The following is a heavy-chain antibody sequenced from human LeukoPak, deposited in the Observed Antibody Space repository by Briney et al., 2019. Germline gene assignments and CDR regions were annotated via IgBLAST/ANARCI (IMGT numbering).Heavy chain of an antibody. D-gene: IGHD6-13*01. CDR3: ARDPGSSSFDY. Sequence: GGSLRLSCAASTFTFSTYWMTWVRQAPGKGPEFVANINQDGSVKNCVDSVKGRFTISRDNAKNSLYLQMNSLRADDTAVYYCARDPGSSSFDYWGQGTLVTVSS. CDR2: INQDGSVK. CDR1: TFTFSTYW. V-gene: IGHV3-7*01. J-gene: IGHJ4*02.